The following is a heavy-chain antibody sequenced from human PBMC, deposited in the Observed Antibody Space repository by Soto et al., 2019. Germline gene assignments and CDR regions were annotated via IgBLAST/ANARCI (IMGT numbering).Heavy chain of an antibody. CDR2: IYHSGST. CDR1: GGSISSSNW. Sequence: SETLSLTCAVSGGSISSSNWWSWVRQPPGKGLEWIGEIYHSGSTNYNPSLKSRVTISVDKSKNQFSLKLSSVTAADTAVYYCARASTIAATTPFDYWGQGTLVTVSS. V-gene: IGHV4-4*02. D-gene: IGHD6-13*01. J-gene: IGHJ4*02. CDR3: ARASTIAATTPFDY.